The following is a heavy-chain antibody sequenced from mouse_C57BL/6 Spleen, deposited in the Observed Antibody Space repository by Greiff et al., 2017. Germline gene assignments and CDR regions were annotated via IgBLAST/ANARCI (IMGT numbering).Heavy chain of an antibody. V-gene: IGHV3-6*01. J-gene: IGHJ4*01. CDR3: ARALLRRGAMDY. CDR1: GYSIPRGYY. Sequence: EVQLQESGPGLVKPSQSLSLPCSVTGYSIPRGYYWNLIRQFPGNKLEWMGYISYDGSNNYNPSLKNRSSITRDTSKNQFFLKLNSVTTEDTATYYCARALLRRGAMDYWGQGTSVTVSS. D-gene: IGHD2-4*01. CDR2: ISYDGSN.